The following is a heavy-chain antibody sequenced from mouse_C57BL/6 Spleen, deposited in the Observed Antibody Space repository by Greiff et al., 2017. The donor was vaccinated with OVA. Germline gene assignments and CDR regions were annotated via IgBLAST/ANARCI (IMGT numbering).Heavy chain of an antibody. CDR1: GFNIKDDY. CDR3: TTEFAWFAY. V-gene: IGHV14-4*01. Sequence: VQLQQSGAELMRPGASVKLSCTASGFNIKDDYMHWVKQRPEQGLEWIGWIDPENGDTEYASKFQGKATITADTSSNTAYLQLSSLTSEDTAVYYCTTEFAWFAYWGQGTLVTVSA. CDR2: IDPENGDT. J-gene: IGHJ3*01.